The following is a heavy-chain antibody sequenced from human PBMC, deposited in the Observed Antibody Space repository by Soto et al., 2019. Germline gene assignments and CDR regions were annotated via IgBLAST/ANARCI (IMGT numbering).Heavy chain of an antibody. D-gene: IGHD6-19*01. CDR2: IWYDGSIK. CDR1: GFTFRNYG. J-gene: IGHJ5*02. V-gene: IGHV3-33*01. Sequence: PGGSLRLSCAASGFTFRNYGMHWGRQAPGKGLEWVAVIWYDGSIKYYADSVKGRFTISRDNSKNTLYLQMNSLRVEDTAVYYCATVTKGSGWYDDHWGLGTQVTVSS. CDR3: ATVTKGSGWYDDH.